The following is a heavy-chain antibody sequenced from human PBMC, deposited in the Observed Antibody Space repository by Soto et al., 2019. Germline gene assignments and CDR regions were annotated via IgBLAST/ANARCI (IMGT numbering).Heavy chain of an antibody. D-gene: IGHD6-25*01. V-gene: IGHV3-15*07. J-gene: IGHJ6*02. CDR3: IWQRDFYYGRAV. CDR1: GFSFSPAW. CDR2: MKGKGGSGTA. Sequence: EVQLVESGGGLVTPGGSLTLSCAASGFSFSPAWMNWVRQAPGKGLEWVGLMKGKGGSGTADYAAPGKGRFIISRDDAKNTIYLQMNRLNPEDTDLYYCIWQRDFYYGRAVWGHGTTVTVSS.